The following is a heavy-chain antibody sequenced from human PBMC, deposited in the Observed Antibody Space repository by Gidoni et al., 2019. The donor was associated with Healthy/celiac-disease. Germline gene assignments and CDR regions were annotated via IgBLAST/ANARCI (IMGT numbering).Heavy chain of an antibody. CDR1: GGSISSYY. Sequence: QVQLQESGPGLVKPSETLSLTCTVSGGSISSYYWSWIRQPPGKGLEWIGYIYYSGSTNYNPSLKSRVTISVDTSKNQFSLKLSSVTAADTAVYYCARDRKITYGDYAMGMDVWGQGTTVTVSS. D-gene: IGHD4-17*01. J-gene: IGHJ6*02. V-gene: IGHV4-59*01. CDR3: ARDRKITYGDYAMGMDV. CDR2: IYYSGST.